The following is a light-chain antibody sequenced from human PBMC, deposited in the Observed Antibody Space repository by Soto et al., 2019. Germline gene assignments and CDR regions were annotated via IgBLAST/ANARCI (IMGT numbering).Light chain of an antibody. Sequence: EIVMTQSPATLSVSPVERATLSGRASQSVSSNLAWYQQKPGQAPRLLIYGASTRATGIPARFSGSGSGTEFTLTISSLQSEDFAVYYCQQYNNWPQLTFGQGTKVDIK. CDR1: QSVSSN. CDR2: GAS. CDR3: QQYNNWPQLT. V-gene: IGKV3-15*01. J-gene: IGKJ1*01.